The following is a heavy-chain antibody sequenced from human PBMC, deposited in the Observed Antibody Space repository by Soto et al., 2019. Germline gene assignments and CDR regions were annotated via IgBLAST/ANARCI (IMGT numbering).Heavy chain of an antibody. CDR2: FDPEDGET. D-gene: IGHD6-19*01. J-gene: IGHJ4*02. CDR1: GYTLTELS. V-gene: IGHV1-24*01. CDR3: ATSPGIAEDGILAVYFAY. Sequence: QVQLVQSGAEVKKPGASVKVSCKVSGYTLTELSMHWVRQAPGKGLEWMGGFDPEDGETIYAQKFQGRVTMTEDTSTDTAYIERSSVRSEDTAVYYCATSPGIAEDGILAVYFAYWGQGTMVTVSS.